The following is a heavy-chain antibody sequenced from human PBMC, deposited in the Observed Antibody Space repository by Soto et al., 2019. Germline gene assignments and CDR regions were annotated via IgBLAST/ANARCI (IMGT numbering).Heavy chain of an antibody. J-gene: IGHJ4*02. Sequence: ASVKVSCKTAGYTFTSYYMHWVRQAPGQGLEWMGIINPSGGSTSYAQKFQGRVTMTRDTSTSTVYMELSSLRSEDTAVYYCARDLRVGGYVYWGQGTLVTVSS. CDR3: ARDLRVGGYVY. V-gene: IGHV1-46*01. CDR2: INPSGGST. CDR1: GYTFTSYY. D-gene: IGHD1-26*01.